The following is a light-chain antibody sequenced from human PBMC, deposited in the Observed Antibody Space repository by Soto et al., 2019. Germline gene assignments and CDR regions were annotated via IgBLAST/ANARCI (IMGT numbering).Light chain of an antibody. CDR2: GAS. V-gene: IGKV3-15*01. Sequence: EIVMTQSPATLSVSPGETATLSCRASQSVGSNLAWYQQKPGQAPRLLIYGASTRATGFPARFSGSGSGTEFTLTISSLQSEDFAVYYCQQYNNWPRTLGQGTKVEIQ. CDR3: QQYNNWPRT. J-gene: IGKJ1*01. CDR1: QSVGSN.